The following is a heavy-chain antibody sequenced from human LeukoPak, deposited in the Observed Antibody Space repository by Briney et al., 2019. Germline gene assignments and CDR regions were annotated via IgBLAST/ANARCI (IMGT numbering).Heavy chain of an antibody. CDR2: ISSSSSYI. CDR1: GFTFSSYS. CDR3: ARVVRGVLYYYYYMDV. D-gene: IGHD3-10*01. Sequence: GGSLRLSCAASGFTFSSYSMNWVRQAPGKGLEWVSSISSSSSYIYYADSVKGRFTISRDNAKNSLYLQMNSLRAEDTAVYYCARVVRGVLYYYYYMDVWGKGTTVTISS. J-gene: IGHJ6*03. V-gene: IGHV3-21*01.